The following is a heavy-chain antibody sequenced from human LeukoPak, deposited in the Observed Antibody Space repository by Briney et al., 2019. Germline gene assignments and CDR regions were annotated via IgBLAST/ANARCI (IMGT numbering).Heavy chain of an antibody. CDR3: ARESAAASQFDY. J-gene: IGHJ4*02. CDR1: GFTFRSYG. V-gene: IGHV3-30*02. D-gene: IGHD6-13*01. Sequence: GGSLRLSCAASGFTFRSYGMHWVRQAPGKGLEWVAFIRYDGNNKYYADSVKGRFTISRDNSKNTLYLQMNSLRAEDTAVYYCARESAAASQFDYWGQGTLVTVSS. CDR2: IRYDGNNK.